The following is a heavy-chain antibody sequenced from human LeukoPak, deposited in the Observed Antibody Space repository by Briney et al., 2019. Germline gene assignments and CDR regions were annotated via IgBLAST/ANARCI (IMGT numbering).Heavy chain of an antibody. Sequence: PGGSLRLSCAASGFTFSSYAMHWVRQAPGKGLEWVAVISYDGSNKYYADSVKGRFTISRDNSKNTLYLQMNSLRAEDTAVYYCARVGVPGIAAAGTGYYFDYWGQGTLVTVSS. D-gene: IGHD6-13*01. CDR2: ISYDGSNK. CDR1: GFTFSSYA. CDR3: ARVGVPGIAAAGTGYYFDY. V-gene: IGHV3-30-3*01. J-gene: IGHJ4*02.